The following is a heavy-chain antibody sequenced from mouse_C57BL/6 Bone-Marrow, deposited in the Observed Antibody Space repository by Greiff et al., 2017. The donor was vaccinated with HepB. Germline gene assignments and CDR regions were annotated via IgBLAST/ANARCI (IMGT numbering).Heavy chain of an antibody. J-gene: IGHJ2*01. V-gene: IGHV1-4*01. CDR1: GYTFTSYT. Sequence: QVQLQQSVAELARPGASVKMSCTASGYTFTSYTMHWVKQRPGQGLEWIGYINPSSGYTKYNQKFKGKATLTADKSSSTAYMQLSSLTSEDSAVYYCARGDYFSYWGQGTTLTVSS. D-gene: IGHD2-4*01. CDR3: ARGDYFSY. CDR2: INPSSGYT.